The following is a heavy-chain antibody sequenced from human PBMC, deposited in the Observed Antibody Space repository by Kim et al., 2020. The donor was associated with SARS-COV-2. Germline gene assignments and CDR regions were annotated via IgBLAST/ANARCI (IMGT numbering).Heavy chain of an antibody. Sequence: GGSLRLSCAASGFTFSSYSMNWVRQAPGKGLEWVSSISSSSSYIYYADSVKGRFTISRDNAKNSLYLQMNSLRAEDTAVYYCARSRLLGDSSGHSRGFVDYWGQGTLVTVSS. CDR2: ISSSSSYI. V-gene: IGHV3-21*01. CDR1: GFTFSSYS. CDR3: ARSRLLGDSSGHSRGFVDY. D-gene: IGHD3-22*01. J-gene: IGHJ4*02.